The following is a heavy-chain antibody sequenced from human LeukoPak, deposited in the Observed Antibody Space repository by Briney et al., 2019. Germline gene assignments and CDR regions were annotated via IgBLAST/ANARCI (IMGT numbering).Heavy chain of an antibody. Sequence: GGSLRLSCAASGFTFSSYSMNWVRQAPGKGLEWVSSISSSSSYIYYADSVKGRFTISRDNAKNSLYLQMNSLRAEDTAVYYRARDETVAHDYYYGMDVWGQGTTVTVSS. V-gene: IGHV3-21*01. D-gene: IGHD6-19*01. CDR2: ISSSSSYI. CDR3: ARDETVAHDYYYGMDV. J-gene: IGHJ6*02. CDR1: GFTFSSYS.